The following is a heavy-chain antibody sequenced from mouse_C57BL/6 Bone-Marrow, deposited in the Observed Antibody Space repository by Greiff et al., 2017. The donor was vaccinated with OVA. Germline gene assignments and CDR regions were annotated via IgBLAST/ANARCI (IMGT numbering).Heavy chain of an antibody. CDR2: IYPGDGDT. CDR3: ERYERGRRGYFDY. J-gene: IGHJ2*01. D-gene: IGHD4-1*01. V-gene: IGHV1-82*01. Sequence: VQLQQSGPELVKPGASVKISCKASGYAFSSSWMNWVKQRPGKGLEWIGRIYPGDGDTNYNGKFKGKATLTADKSSSTAYMKLSSLTSEDSAVYFCERYERGRRGYFDYWGQGTTLTVSS. CDR1: GYAFSSSW.